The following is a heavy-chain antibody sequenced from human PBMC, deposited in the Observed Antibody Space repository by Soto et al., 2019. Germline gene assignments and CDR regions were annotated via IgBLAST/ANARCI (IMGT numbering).Heavy chain of an antibody. CDR3: ARVWRELDY. V-gene: IGHV4-34*01. J-gene: IGHJ4*02. Sequence: GSLRLSCAVYGGSFSGYYWSWIRQPPGKGLEWIGEINHSGSTNYNPSLKSRVTISVDTSKNQFSLKLSSVTAADTAVYYCARVWRELDYWGQGTLVTVSS. CDR1: GGSFSGYY. D-gene: IGHD1-26*01. CDR2: INHSGST.